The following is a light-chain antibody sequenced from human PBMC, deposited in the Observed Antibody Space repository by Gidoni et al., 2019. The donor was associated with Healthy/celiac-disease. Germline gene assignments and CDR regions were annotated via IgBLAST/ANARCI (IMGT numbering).Light chain of an antibody. CDR3: NSRDSISNDVV. V-gene: IGLV3-19*01. Sequence: SSELTQDPAVSVALGQTVRITCQGDSLRSYYASWYQQKPGQAPVLVIYGKNNRPSGIPDRFTGSSSGNTASLTITGAKAEDEADYYCNSRDSISNDVVFGGGTKLTVL. CDR2: GKN. J-gene: IGLJ2*01. CDR1: SLRSYY.